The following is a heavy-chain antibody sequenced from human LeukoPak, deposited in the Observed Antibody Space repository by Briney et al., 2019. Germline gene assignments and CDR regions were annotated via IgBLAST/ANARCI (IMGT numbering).Heavy chain of an antibody. CDR2: INPNSGGT. CDR3: ARVVRAAAGTPALGY. CDR1: GYTFTGYY. V-gene: IGHV1-2*02. Sequence: ASVKVSCKASGYTFTGYYMHWVRQAPGQGLEWMGWINPNSGGTNYAQKFQGRVTMTRDMSISTAYMELSRLRSDDTAVYYCARVVRAAAGTPALGYWGQGTLVTVSS. J-gene: IGHJ4*02. D-gene: IGHD6-13*01.